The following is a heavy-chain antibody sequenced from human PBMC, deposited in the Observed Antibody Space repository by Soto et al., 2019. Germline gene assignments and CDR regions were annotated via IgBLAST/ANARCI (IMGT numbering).Heavy chain of an antibody. CDR3: TTEQNGYVYYFDY. J-gene: IGHJ4*02. Sequence: PGGSLRLSCAASGFTFSSYGMHWVRQAPGKGLEWVAVISYDGSNKYYADSVKGRFTISRDNSKNTLYLQMNSLRAEDTAVYYCTTEQNGYVYYFDYWGQGTLVTVS. CDR2: ISYDGSNK. CDR1: GFTFSSYG. V-gene: IGHV3-30*03. D-gene: IGHD5-12*01.